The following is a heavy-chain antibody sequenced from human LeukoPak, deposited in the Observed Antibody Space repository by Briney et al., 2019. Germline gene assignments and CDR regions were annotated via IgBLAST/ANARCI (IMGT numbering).Heavy chain of an antibody. D-gene: IGHD3-22*01. CDR1: GFTFSSYS. Sequence: GGSLRLSCAASGFTFSSYSMNWVRQAPGKGLEWVSSISSSSSYIYYADSVKGRLTISRDNSKNTLYLQMNSLRAEDTAVYYCAKDPKYYYDSSGYFDYWGQGTLVTVSS. J-gene: IGHJ4*02. CDR3: AKDPKYYYDSSGYFDY. V-gene: IGHV3-21*01. CDR2: ISSSSSYI.